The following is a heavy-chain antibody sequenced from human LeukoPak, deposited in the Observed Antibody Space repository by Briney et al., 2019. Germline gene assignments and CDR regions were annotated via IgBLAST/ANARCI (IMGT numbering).Heavy chain of an antibody. CDR1: GGSFSGYY. CDR3: ASPGYSYGQYYFDY. J-gene: IGHJ4*02. D-gene: IGHD5-18*01. V-gene: IGHV4-34*01. CDR2: INHSGST. Sequence: SETLSLTCAIYGGSFSGYYWSWIRQPPGKGLEWIGEINHSGSTNYNPSLKSRVTISVDTSKNQFSLKLSSVTAADTAVYYCASPGYSYGQYYFDYWGQGTLVTVSS.